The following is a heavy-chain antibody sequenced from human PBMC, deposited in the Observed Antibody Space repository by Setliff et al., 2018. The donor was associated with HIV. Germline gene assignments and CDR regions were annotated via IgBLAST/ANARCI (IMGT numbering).Heavy chain of an antibody. CDR2: FDPQYDKT. V-gene: IGHV1-24*01. Sequence: ASVKVSCKVSGYTLTELSIHWVRQAPGKGREWMGGFDPQYDKTFYAQKFQGRVTMSEDTSTDTAYMELSSLRSEDTAVYYCATRAYDSRGYLRSRVSGAAFDIWGQGTMVTVSS. CDR1: GYTLTELS. J-gene: IGHJ3*02. CDR3: ATRAYDSRGYLRSRVSGAAFDI. D-gene: IGHD3-22*01.